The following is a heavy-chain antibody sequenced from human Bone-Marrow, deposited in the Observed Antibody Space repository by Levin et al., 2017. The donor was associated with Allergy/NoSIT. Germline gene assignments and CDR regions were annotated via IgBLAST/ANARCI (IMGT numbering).Heavy chain of an antibody. J-gene: IGHJ3*02. Sequence: ASVKVSCKASGYTFTSYDINWVRQATGQGLEWMGWMNPNSGNTGYAQKFQGRVTMTRNTSISTAYMELSSLRSEDTAVYYCARVSHPYPTHPSHDAFDIWGQGTMVTVSS. V-gene: IGHV1-8*01. CDR2: MNPNSGNT. D-gene: IGHD1-1*01. CDR3: ARVSHPYPTHPSHDAFDI. CDR1: GYTFTSYD.